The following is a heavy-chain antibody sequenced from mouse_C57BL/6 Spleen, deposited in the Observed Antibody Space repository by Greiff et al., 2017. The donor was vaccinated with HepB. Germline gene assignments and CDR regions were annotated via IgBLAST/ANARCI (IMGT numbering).Heavy chain of an antibody. Sequence: EVQLQESGPGLVKPSQSLSLTCSVTGYSITSGYYWNWIRQFPGNKLEWMGYISYDGSNNYNPSLKNRISITRDTSKNQFFLKLNSVTTEDTATYYCARDPRRSYAMDYWGQGTSVTVSS. J-gene: IGHJ4*01. V-gene: IGHV3-6*01. CDR2: ISYDGSN. CDR3: ARDPRRSYAMDY. CDR1: GYSITSGYY.